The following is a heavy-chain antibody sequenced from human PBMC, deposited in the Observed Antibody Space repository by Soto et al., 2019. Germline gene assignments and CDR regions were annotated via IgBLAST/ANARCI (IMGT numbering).Heavy chain of an antibody. CDR3: ARLDEAAGFDY. CDR2: IYYSGST. Sequence: SETLSLTCTVSGGSISSYYWSWIRQPPGKGLEWIGYIYYSGSTNYNPSLKSRVTISVDTSKNQFSLKLSSVTAADTAVYYCARLDEAAGFDYWGQGTLVTVSS. D-gene: IGHD6-13*01. CDR1: GGSISSYY. J-gene: IGHJ4*02. V-gene: IGHV4-59*08.